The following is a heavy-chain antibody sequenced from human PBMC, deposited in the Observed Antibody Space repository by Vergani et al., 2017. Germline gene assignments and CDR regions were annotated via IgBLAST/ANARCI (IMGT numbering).Heavy chain of an antibody. CDR3: ERVSTGRTAWIRNYYYYYGMNV. CDR2: IEQDGSEK. D-gene: IGHD5-18*01. CDR1: GFTFSSYW. V-gene: IGHV3-7*01. J-gene: IGHJ6*02. Sequence: EVQLVESGGGLVQPGGSLRLSCAASGFTFSSYWMSWVRQAPGKGREWVANIEQDGSEKYYVASVKGRFTISRDNAKKSLYLQMNSLRAEDTAVSYCERVSTGRTAWIRNYYYYYGMNVWGQGTTVTVSS.